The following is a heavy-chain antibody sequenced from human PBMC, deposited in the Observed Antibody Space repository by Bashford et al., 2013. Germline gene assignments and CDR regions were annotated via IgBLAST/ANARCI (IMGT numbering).Heavy chain of an antibody. CDR2: ISGYNGNT. J-gene: IGHJ3*01. Sequence: IVWVRQAPGQGLEWMGWISGYNGNTNYAQKFQGRVTMTTDTTTSTVYMELSSLRSDDTAVYFCARDGPVVGVWNAFDVWGQGTVVTVSS. V-gene: IGHV1-18*01. D-gene: IGHD1-26*01. CDR3: ARDGPVVGVWNAFDV.